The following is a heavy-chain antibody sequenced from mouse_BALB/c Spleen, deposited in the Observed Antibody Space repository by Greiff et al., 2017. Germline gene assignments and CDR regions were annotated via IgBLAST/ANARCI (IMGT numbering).Heavy chain of an antibody. CDR3: ARGGDAYAMDY. J-gene: IGHJ4*01. CDR1: GYSITSDYA. CDR2: ISYSGST. V-gene: IGHV3-2*02. Sequence: DVQLQESGPGLVKPSQSLSLTCTVTGYSITSDYAWNWIRQFPGNKLEWMGYISYSGSTSYNPSLKSRISITRDTSKNQFFLQLNSVTTEDTATYYCARGGDAYAMDYWGQGTSVTVSS.